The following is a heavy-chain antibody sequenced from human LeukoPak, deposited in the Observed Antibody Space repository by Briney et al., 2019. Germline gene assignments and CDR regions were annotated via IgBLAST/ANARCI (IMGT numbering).Heavy chain of an antibody. Sequence: GGSLGLSCAASGFILSNCAMTWVRQAPGKGLEWVSGIDTKGTRTYYAESVKGRFTISRDNSKNTLFLQMNSLRAEDTAIYYCVKEVVATIPPLWGQGTLVTVSS. J-gene: IGHJ4*02. CDR3: VKEVVATIPPL. CDR2: IDTKGTRT. V-gene: IGHV3-23*01. CDR1: GFILSNCA. D-gene: IGHD5-12*01.